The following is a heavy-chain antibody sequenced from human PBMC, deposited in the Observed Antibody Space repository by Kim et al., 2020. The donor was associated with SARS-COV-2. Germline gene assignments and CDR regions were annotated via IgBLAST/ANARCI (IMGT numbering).Heavy chain of an antibody. CDR2: IRSKANTYAT. Sequence: SLRLSCAASGFTFSDSAIHWVRQASGPGLEWVGRIRSKANTYATAYAASVKGRFTISRDASKNTAYLQLPRLNPADTAVYFCTRVPGTTLAFWAAFERGGQGKRVTVSS. J-gene: IGHJ3*02. D-gene: IGHD1-1*01. V-gene: IGHV3-73*01. CDR1: GFTFSDSA. CDR3: TRVPGTTLAFWAAFER.